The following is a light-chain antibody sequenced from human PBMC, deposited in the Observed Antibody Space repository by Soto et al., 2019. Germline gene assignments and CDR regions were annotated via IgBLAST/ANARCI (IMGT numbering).Light chain of an antibody. CDR2: DVY. CDR3: SSHSSSGTLEV. CDR1: SSDVGGSNY. J-gene: IGLJ2*01. V-gene: IGLV2-14*03. Sequence: QSALTQPASVSGSPGQSITISCAGTSSDVGGSNYVSWYQQHPGKAPKLMIYDVYNRPSGISNRFSGSKSGNTASLTISGPQAEEEADYYCSSHSSSGTLEVFGAGTQLTVL.